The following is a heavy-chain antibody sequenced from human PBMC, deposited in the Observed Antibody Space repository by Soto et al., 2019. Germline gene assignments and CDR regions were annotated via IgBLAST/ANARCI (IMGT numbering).Heavy chain of an antibody. CDR2: IYYSGST. V-gene: IGHV4-59*12. CDR3: ARAPNLYSSSWFFDY. J-gene: IGHJ4*02. Sequence: PSETLSLTCTVSGGSISSYYWSWIRQPPGKGLEWIGYIYYSGSTNYNPSLKSRVTISVDTSKNQFSLKLSSVTAADTAVYYCARAPNLYSSSWFFDYWGQGTLVTVSS. D-gene: IGHD6-13*01. CDR1: GGSISSYY.